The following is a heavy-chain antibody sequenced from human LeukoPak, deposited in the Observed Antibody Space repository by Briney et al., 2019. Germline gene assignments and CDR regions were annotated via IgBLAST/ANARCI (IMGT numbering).Heavy chain of an antibody. J-gene: IGHJ4*02. CDR2: ISYDGSNK. V-gene: IGHV3-30*04. Sequence: PGGSLRLPCAASGFTFSSYEMNWVRQAPGKGLEWVAVISYDGSNKYYADSVKGRFTISRDNSKNTLYLQMNSLRAEDTAVYYCARDGDSSGYYSLDYWGQGTLVTVSS. CDR1: GFTFSSYE. D-gene: IGHD3-22*01. CDR3: ARDGDSSGYYSLDY.